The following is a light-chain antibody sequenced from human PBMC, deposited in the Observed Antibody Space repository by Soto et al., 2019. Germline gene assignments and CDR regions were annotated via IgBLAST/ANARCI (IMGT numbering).Light chain of an antibody. CDR1: SRDVGGYNY. CDR2: EVS. Sequence: QSALTQPPSASGSPGQSVTISCTGSSRDVGGYNYVSWYQQHPGKAPKLMIYEVSKRPSGVPDRFSGSKSGNTASLTVSGLQAEAEADYYCSSYAGSNNLVVFGGGTKVTVL. CDR3: SSYAGSNNLVV. J-gene: IGLJ2*01. V-gene: IGLV2-8*01.